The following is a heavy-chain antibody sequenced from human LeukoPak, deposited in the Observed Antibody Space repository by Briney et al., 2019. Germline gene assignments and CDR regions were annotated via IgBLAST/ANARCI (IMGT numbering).Heavy chain of an antibody. CDR1: GFTFSSYA. V-gene: IGHV3-30-3*01. CDR3: AREDSGYAYFDY. Sequence: GSLRLSCAASGFTFSSYAMHWVRQAPGKGLEWVAVISYDGSNKYYADSVKGRFTISRDNSKNTLYLQMNSLRAEDTAVYYCAREDSGYAYFDYWGQGALVTVSS. D-gene: IGHD5-12*01. J-gene: IGHJ4*02. CDR2: ISYDGSNK.